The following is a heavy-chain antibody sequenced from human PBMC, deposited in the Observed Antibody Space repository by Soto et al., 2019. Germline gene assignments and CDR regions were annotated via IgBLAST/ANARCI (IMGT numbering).Heavy chain of an antibody. D-gene: IGHD4-17*01. CDR1: GGSISSSSYY. V-gene: IGHV4-39*01. CDR2: IYYSGST. J-gene: IGHJ4*02. Sequence: QLQLQESGPGLVKPSETLSLTCTVSGGSISSSSYYWGWIRQPPGKGLEWIGSIYYSGSTYYNPSLKSRVTISVDTSKNQFSLKLSSVTAADTAVYYCARLTVTTSYFDYWGQGTLVTVSS. CDR3: ARLTVTTSYFDY.